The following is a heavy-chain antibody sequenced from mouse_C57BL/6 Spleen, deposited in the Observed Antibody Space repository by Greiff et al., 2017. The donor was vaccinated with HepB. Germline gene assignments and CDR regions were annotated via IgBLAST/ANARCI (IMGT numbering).Heavy chain of an antibody. Sequence: EVQLQQSGAELVRPGASVKLSCTASGFNIKDYYMHWVKQRPEQGLEWIGRIDPEDGDTEYAPKFQGKATMTADTSSNTAYLQLSSLTSEDTAVYYFTTNRRSNYRFAYWGQGTLVTVSA. CDR3: TTNRRSNYRFAY. D-gene: IGHD2-5*01. V-gene: IGHV14-1*01. CDR2: IDPEDGDT. CDR1: GFNIKDYY. J-gene: IGHJ3*01.